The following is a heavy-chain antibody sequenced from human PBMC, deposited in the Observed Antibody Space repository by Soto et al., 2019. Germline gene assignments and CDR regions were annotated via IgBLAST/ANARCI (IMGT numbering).Heavy chain of an antibody. V-gene: IGHV1-18*01. J-gene: IGHJ4*02. CDR1: GYTFTSYG. CDR3: AIDPYSGYSSGFSLYYFDY. CDR2: ISAYNGNT. Sequence: AASVKVSCKASGYTFTSYGISWVRQAPGQGLEWMGWISAYNGNTNYAQKLQGRVTMTTDTSTSTAYMELRSLRSDDTAVYYCAIDPYSGYSSGFSLYYFDYWGQGTLVTAPQ. D-gene: IGHD6-19*01.